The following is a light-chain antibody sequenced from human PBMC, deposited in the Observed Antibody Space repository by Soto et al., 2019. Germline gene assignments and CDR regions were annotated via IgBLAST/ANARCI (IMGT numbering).Light chain of an antibody. J-gene: IGLJ3*02. CDR1: GSNIGSNT. Sequence: QSVLTQPPSASGTPGQRVTISCSGSGSNIGSNTVNWYQQLPGTAPKLLIYTNDQRPSGVPDRFSGCKSGTSASLAISGLQSEDEADYHCAAWDDSLSGPAFGGGTKLTVL. CDR2: TND. V-gene: IGLV1-44*01. CDR3: AAWDDSLSGPA.